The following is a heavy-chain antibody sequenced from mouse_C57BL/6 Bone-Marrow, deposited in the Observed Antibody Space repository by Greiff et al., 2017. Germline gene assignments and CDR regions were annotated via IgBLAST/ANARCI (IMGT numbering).Heavy chain of an antibody. CDR2: IYPGSGST. CDR1: GYTFTSYW. J-gene: IGHJ4*01. V-gene: IGHV1-55*01. D-gene: IGHD1-1*01. Sequence: QVQLQQPGAELVKPGASVKMSCKASGYTFTSYWITWVKQRPGQGLEWIGDIYPGSGSTNYIEKFKSKATLTVDTSSSTAYMQLSSLTSEDSAVYYRARSDYGSSDARDYWGQGTSVTVTS. CDR3: ARSDYGSSDARDY.